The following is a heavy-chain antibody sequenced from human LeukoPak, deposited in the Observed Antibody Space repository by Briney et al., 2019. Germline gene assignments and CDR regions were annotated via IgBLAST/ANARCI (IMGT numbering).Heavy chain of an antibody. J-gene: IGHJ4*02. V-gene: IGHV4-31*03. CDR3: ARGRIAVAGNDY. D-gene: IGHD6-19*01. CDR1: GGSISSGGYY. CDR2: IYYSGST. Sequence: SQTLSLTCTVSGGSISSGGYYWCWIRQHPGKGLEWIGYIYYSGSTYYNPSLKSRVTISVDTSKNQFSLKLSSVTAADTAVYYCARGRIAVAGNDYWGQGTLVTVSS.